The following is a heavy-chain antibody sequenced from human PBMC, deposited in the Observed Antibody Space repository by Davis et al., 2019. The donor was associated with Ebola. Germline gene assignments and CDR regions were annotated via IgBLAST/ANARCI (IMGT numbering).Heavy chain of an antibody. CDR2: IDPSDSYT. D-gene: IGHD4-17*01. Sequence: GESLKISCKGSGYSFTSYWIGWVRQMPGKGLEWMGRIDPSDSYTNYSPSFQGHVTISADKSISTAYLQWSSLKASDTAMYYCARQGGLGYGDPRFDYWGQGTLVTVSS. V-gene: IGHV5-10-1*01. CDR1: GYSFTSYW. CDR3: ARQGGLGYGDPRFDY. J-gene: IGHJ4*02.